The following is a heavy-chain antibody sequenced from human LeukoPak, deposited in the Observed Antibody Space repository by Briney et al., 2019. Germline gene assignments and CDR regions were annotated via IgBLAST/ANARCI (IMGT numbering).Heavy chain of an antibody. CDR1: GFTFSSYA. J-gene: IGHJ3*02. Sequence: GRSLRLSCAASGFTFSSYAMHWVRQAPGKGLEWVAVISYDGSNKNYADFVKGRFTISRDNSKNTLYLQMNSLRAEDTAVYYCARATYGDYVPAFDIWGQGTMVTVSS. V-gene: IGHV3-30*01. CDR2: ISYDGSNK. D-gene: IGHD4-17*01. CDR3: ARATYGDYVPAFDI.